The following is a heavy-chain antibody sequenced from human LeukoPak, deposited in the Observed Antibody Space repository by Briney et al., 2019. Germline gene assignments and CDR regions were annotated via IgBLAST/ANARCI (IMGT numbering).Heavy chain of an antibody. CDR3: ARDGSGGAWKYFDY. V-gene: IGHV3-7*01. CDR2: IKQDGGER. Sequence: GGSLRLSCAASGFTFSNYWMNWVRQVPGKGLEWVATIKQDGGERYYADSVQGRFTISRDNSKNTLFLQMNSLRAEDTAVYYCARDGSGGAWKYFDYWGQGTLVTVSS. CDR1: GFTFSNYW. D-gene: IGHD2-21*02. J-gene: IGHJ4*02.